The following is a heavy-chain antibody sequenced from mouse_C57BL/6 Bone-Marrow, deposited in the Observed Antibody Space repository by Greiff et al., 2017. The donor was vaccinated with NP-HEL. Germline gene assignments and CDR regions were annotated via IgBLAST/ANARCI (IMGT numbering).Heavy chain of an antibody. V-gene: IGHV5-4*01. Sequence: EVQGVESGGGLVKPGGSLKLSCAASGFTFSSYAMSWVRPTPEKRLEWVETIRDGGSYTYYPDNVKGRFTISRDNSKNNLYLQKIHLKSENTAMYYCAREGDPYARDYWGQGTSVTVSS. D-gene: IGHD3-3*01. CDR2: IRDGGSYT. J-gene: IGHJ4*01. CDR3: AREGDPYARDY. CDR1: GFTFSSYA.